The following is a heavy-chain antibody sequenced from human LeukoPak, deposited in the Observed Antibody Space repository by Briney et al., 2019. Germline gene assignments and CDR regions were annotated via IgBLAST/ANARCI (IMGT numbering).Heavy chain of an antibody. CDR3: ARPYSSGWYYYYYMDV. CDR2: ISAYNGNT. D-gene: IGHD6-19*01. V-gene: IGHV1-18*01. J-gene: IGHJ6*03. Sequence: ASVKVSCKASGYTFTSYGISWVRQAPGQGLEWMGWISAYNGNTNYAQKLQGRVTMTTDTSTSTAYMELRSLRSDDTAVYYCARPYSSGWYYYYYMDVWGKGTTVTISS. CDR1: GYTFTSYG.